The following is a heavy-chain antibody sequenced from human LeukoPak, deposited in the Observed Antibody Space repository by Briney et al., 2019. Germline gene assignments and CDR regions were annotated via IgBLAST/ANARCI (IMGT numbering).Heavy chain of an antibody. J-gene: IGHJ4*02. Sequence: GGSLRLSCAASGFTFDDFAMHWVRQAPGKGLEWVSGLSWNSGSIVYADPVKGRFTISRDNAKNSLYLQMNSLRAEDTALYYCAKSQYYYESSGSPFDYWGQGTLVTVSS. CDR3: AKSQYYYESSGSPFDY. CDR1: GFTFDDFA. CDR2: LSWNSGSI. D-gene: IGHD3-22*01. V-gene: IGHV3-9*01.